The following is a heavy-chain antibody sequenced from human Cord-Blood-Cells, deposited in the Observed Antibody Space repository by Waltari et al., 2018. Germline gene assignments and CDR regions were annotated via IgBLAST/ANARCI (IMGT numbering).Heavy chain of an antibody. V-gene: IGHV4-59*01. CDR2: INYRGST. CDR3: ARLVGCSSTSCYFWFDP. D-gene: IGHD2-2*01. Sequence: QVQLQESGPGLVKPSETLSLPCTVSGGSISSYYWRWIRHPPGKGLEGIVYINYRGSTNYNPSRKIGVTISVDTSKNQCSLKLGSGTAADTAVYYCARLVGCSSTSCYFWFDPWGQGTLVTVSS. J-gene: IGHJ5*02. CDR1: GGSISSYY.